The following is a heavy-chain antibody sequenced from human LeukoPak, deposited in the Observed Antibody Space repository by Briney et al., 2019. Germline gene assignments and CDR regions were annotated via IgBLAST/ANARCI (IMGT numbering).Heavy chain of an antibody. V-gene: IGHV3-23*01. D-gene: IGHD5-18*01. CDR2: ISGSGGST. Sequence: GGSLRLSCAASGFTFSSYAMSWVRQAPGKGLEWVSAISGSGGSTYYADSVKGRFTISRDNSKNTLYLQMNSLRAEDTAVYYCAKSLGASGGGYSYGYVDDAFDIWGQGTMVTVSS. J-gene: IGHJ3*02. CDR1: GFTFSSYA. CDR3: AKSLGASGGGYSYGYVDDAFDI.